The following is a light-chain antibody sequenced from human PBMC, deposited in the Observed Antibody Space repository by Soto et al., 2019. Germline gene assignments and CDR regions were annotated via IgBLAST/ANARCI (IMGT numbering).Light chain of an antibody. Sequence: DIQMTQSPSSLSASVGDRVTITCRASQSITTFLSWYHQKPGRAPNLLIYGASSLRSGVPSRFSGSGSGTDFTLTITSLQPEDFGTYYCQQSHSASITFGQGTRLDVK. V-gene: IGKV1-39*01. CDR2: GAS. CDR1: QSITTF. CDR3: QQSHSASIT. J-gene: IGKJ5*01.